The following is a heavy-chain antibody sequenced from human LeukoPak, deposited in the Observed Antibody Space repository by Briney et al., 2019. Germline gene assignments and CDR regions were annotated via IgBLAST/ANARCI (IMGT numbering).Heavy chain of an antibody. CDR2: ISSSSSYI. Sequence: GGSLRLSCAASGFTFSSYSMNWVRQAPGKGLEWVSSISSSSSYIYYADSVKGRFTISRDNAKNSLYLQMNSLRAEDTAVYYCARDDGDGYNNCFDPWGEGTLVTVSS. CDR3: ARDDGDGYNNCFDP. V-gene: IGHV3-21*01. CDR1: GFTFSSYS. D-gene: IGHD5-24*01. J-gene: IGHJ5*02.